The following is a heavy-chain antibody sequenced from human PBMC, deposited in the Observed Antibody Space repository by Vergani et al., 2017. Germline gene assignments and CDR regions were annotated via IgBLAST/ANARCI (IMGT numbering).Heavy chain of an antibody. D-gene: IGHD3-16*01. CDR2: IYYSGST. Sequence: QVQLQESGPGLVKPSETMSLTCTVSGGSISSYYWSWIRQPPGKGLEWIGYIYYSGSTNYNHSLKSRVTISVDTSKNQFSLKLSSVTAADSAVYYCARHDSGHYDASYYGLDVWGQGTTVTVSS. V-gene: IGHV4-59*08. J-gene: IGHJ6*02. CDR3: ARHDSGHYDASYYGLDV. CDR1: GGSISSYY.